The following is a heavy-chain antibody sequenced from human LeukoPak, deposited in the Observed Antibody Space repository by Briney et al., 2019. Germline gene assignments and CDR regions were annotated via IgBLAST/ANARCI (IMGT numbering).Heavy chain of an antibody. J-gene: IGHJ4*02. CDR2: ISRRDDYT. CDR1: GFAFSSYA. Sequence: GGSLRLSCAGSGFAFSSYAMSRVRQPPGKGLEWVSVISRRDDYTYYADSVKGRFTISRDNSKNTLYLQMNTLRAEDTAVYYCANDYRSGSFHDFWGQGTLVTVSS. D-gene: IGHD3-10*01. CDR3: ANDYRSGSFHDF. V-gene: IGHV3-23*01.